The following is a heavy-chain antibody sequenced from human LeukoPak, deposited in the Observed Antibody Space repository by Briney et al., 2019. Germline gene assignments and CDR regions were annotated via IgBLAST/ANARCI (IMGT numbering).Heavy chain of an antibody. Sequence: DSVKVSCKASGYTFSGSGWYLYWLRQAPGQGLECLGWIYPNNGATSYAQKFQGRVAMTRDTSVSTAYMELSRLRPDDTAVYFCARDGPAQMVEFDNRGQGTLVTVSS. J-gene: IGHJ4*02. V-gene: IGHV1-2*02. D-gene: IGHD3-10*01. CDR1: GYTFSGSGWY. CDR3: ARDGPAQMVEFDN. CDR2: IYPNNGAT.